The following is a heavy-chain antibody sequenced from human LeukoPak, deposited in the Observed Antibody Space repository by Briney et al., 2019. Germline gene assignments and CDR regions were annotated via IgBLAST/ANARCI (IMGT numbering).Heavy chain of an antibody. CDR3: ARDPGNKQLGPFDY. V-gene: IGHV3-30*01. J-gene: IGHJ4*02. CDR2: ISVDGSNK. Sequence: GGSLRLSCAASGFTFKSYPMHWIRQTPGKGPEWVAAISVDGSNKYYADSVQGRFTLSRDNSNNILYLQMNSLRAEDMAVYYCARDPGNKQLGPFDYWGQGALVTVPS. D-gene: IGHD3-10*01. CDR1: GFTFKSYP.